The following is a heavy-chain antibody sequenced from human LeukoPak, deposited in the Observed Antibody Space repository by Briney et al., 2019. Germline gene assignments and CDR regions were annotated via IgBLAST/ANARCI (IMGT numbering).Heavy chain of an antibody. CDR2: IFYSGST. J-gene: IGHJ3*02. CDR1: GGSISSSSYY. D-gene: IGHD6-19*01. Sequence: PSETLSLTCTVSGGSISSSSYYWGWIRQPPGKGLEWIGSIFYSGSTYYNPSLRSRVTISVDTSKNQFSLKLSSVTAADTAAYYCARQSTAVALDAFDIWGQGTMVTVSS. CDR3: ARQSTAVALDAFDI. V-gene: IGHV4-39*01.